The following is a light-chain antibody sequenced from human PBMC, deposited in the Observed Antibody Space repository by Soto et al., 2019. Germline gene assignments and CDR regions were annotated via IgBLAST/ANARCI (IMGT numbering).Light chain of an antibody. V-gene: IGLV2-8*01. J-gene: IGLJ2*01. CDR1: STDVGEYNY. CDR3: SSFVGAPVI. Sequence: QSVLTQPPSASGSPGQSVTMPCAGTSTDVGEYNYVSWYQQHPGKVPKLIIFEVNKRPSGVPDRFSGSKSGDTASLTVSGLQAEDEADYYCSSFVGAPVIFGGGTKVTVL. CDR2: EVN.